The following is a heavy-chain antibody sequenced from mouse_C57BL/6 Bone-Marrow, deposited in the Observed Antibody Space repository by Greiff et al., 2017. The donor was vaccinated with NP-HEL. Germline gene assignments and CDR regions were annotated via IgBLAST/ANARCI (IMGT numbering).Heavy chain of an antibody. CDR1: GFTFSSYD. CDR2: ISDGGSYT. D-gene: IGHD1-1*01. Sequence: EVKLVESGGGLVKPGGSLKLSCAASGFTFSSYDMSWVRQTPEKRLEWVATISDGGSYTYYPDNVKGRFTISRDNAKNNLYLQLSHLRSEYPAMSYYSSEGRITTEVYYFDYWGQGTTLTVSS. V-gene: IGHV5-4*03. J-gene: IGHJ2*01. CDR3: SSEGRITTEVYYFDY.